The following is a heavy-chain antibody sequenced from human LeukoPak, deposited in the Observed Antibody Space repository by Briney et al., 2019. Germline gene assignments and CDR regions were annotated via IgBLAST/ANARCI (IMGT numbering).Heavy chain of an antibody. CDR1: GFTFSGAW. V-gene: IGHV3-7*01. J-gene: IGHJ4*02. Sequence: GGSLRLSCTASGFTFSGAWMTWVRQAPGKGLEWVANIREDGTEKNYVDSVKGRFTISRDNAKNSLFLQMNSLRAEDTAVYYCARDLSGVTGYTYGRGIDYWGQGTLVTVSS. CDR3: ARDLSGVTGYTYGRGIDY. D-gene: IGHD5-18*01. CDR2: IREDGTEK.